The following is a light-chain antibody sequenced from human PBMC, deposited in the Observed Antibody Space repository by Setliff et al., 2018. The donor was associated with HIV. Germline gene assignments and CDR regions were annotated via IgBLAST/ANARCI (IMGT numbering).Light chain of an antibody. J-gene: IGLJ1*01. V-gene: IGLV2-11*01. CDR3: CSYAGSYTYV. CDR1: SSDVGYYNF. CDR2: DVT. Sequence: QSVLTQPRSVSGSPGQSVTISCTGTSSDVGYYNFVSWYQQHPGEAPKLMIYDVTKRPSGVPDRFSGSKSGNTASLTISGLQAEDEADYYCCSYAGSYTYVFGTGTKVTV.